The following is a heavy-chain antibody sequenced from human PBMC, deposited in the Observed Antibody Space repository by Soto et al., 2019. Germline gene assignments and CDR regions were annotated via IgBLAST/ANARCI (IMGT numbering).Heavy chain of an antibody. J-gene: IGHJ5*02. CDR3: AREIVTAGGNNYFDP. CDR1: GGTVASSHW. D-gene: IGHD2-21*02. V-gene: IGHV4-4*02. CDR2: VYHTGDT. Sequence: SETLSLTCGVSGGTVASSHWWSWVRQSPGGGLERIGNVYHTGDTNLNPSLQSRVTISVDKSNNQFSLRLNSLTAADTAVYFCAREIVTAGGNNYFDPWGHGTLVTVSS.